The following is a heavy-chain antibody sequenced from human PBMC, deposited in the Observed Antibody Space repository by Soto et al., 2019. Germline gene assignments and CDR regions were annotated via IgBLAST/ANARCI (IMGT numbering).Heavy chain of an antibody. V-gene: IGHV1-18*04. CDR1: GYTFTSYG. CDR3: AREKRDYCSGGSCYSAVDY. D-gene: IGHD2-15*01. Sequence: QVQLVQSGAEVKKPGASVKVSCKASGYTFTSYGISWVRQAPGQGLEWMGWISAYNGNTNYAQKLQGRVTMTTDTSTSTAYRERRSLRSDDTAVYYCAREKRDYCSGGSCYSAVDYWGQGTLVTVSS. J-gene: IGHJ4*02. CDR2: ISAYNGNT.